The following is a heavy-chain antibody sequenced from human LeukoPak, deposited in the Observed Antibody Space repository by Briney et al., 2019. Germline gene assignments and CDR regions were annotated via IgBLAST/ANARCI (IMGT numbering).Heavy chain of an antibody. J-gene: IGHJ4*02. CDR1: GFTFSSYW. Sequence: GGSLRLSCAASGFTFSSYWMSWVRQAPGKGLEWVANIKQDGSEKYYVDSVKGRFTISRDNAKNSPYLQMNSLRAEDTAVYYCATGITGTKRVGYFDYWGQGTLVTVSS. CDR2: IKQDGSEK. D-gene: IGHD1-20*01. V-gene: IGHV3-7*01. CDR3: ATGITGTKRVGYFDY.